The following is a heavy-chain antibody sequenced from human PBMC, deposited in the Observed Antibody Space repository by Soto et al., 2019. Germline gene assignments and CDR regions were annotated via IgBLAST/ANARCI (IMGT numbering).Heavy chain of an antibody. CDR2: IRADGSET. Sequence: EVQLVQSGGGLVQPGGSLRLSCVGSGFTFTDFYMNWVRQAPGQGLEWVASIRADGSETNYVESVDGRFTTSRENANNSLFLQMNSLRADETAVYYCAGWGGHDYNYWGQGILVTVSS. CDR1: GFTFTDFY. J-gene: IGHJ4*02. CDR3: AGWGGHDYNY. V-gene: IGHV3-7*03. D-gene: IGHD4-4*01.